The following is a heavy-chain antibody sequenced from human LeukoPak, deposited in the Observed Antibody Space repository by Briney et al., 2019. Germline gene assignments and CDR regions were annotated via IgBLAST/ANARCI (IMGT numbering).Heavy chain of an antibody. CDR3: AREASHIVVVTAIRGGDAFDI. V-gene: IGHV1-18*01. CDR2: ISAYNGNT. CDR1: GYTFTSYA. D-gene: IGHD2-21*02. Sequence: GASVKVSCKASGYTFTSYAMNWVRQAPGQGLEWMGWISAYNGNTNHAQKLQGRVTTTTDTSTSTAYMGLRSLRSDDTAVYYCAREASHIVVVTAIRGGDAFDIWGQGTMVTVSS. J-gene: IGHJ3*02.